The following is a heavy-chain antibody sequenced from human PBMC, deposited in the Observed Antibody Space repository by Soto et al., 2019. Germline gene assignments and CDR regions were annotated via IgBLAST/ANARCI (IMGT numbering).Heavy chain of an antibody. CDR2: FSGGSGAI. CDR3: ARWNGFGDS. CDR1: GFSLGPYG. D-gene: IGHD1-1*01. V-gene: IGHV3-23*01. Sequence: GGPLRLSCAVSGFSLGPYGVTWVRQTPEKGLEWVTGFSGGSGAIFYADSVRGRFTISRDSSTAYLQMNNLRPEDTAVYFCARWNGFGDSWGQGSLVTVSS. J-gene: IGHJ4*02.